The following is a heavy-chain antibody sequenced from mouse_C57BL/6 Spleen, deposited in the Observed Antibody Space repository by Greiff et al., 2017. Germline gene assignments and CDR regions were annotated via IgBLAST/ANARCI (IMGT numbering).Heavy chain of an antibody. CDR1: GYTFTDYN. CDR3: AHSNYDAMDY. CDR2: INPNNGGT. V-gene: IGHV1-22*01. D-gene: IGHD2-5*01. J-gene: IGHJ4*01. Sequence: VQLKESGPELVKPGASVKMSCKASGYTFTDYNMHWVKQSHGQSLEWIGYINPNNGGTSYNQKFKGKATLTVNKSSSTAYMELRSLTSEDSAVYYCAHSNYDAMDYWGQGTSVTVSS.